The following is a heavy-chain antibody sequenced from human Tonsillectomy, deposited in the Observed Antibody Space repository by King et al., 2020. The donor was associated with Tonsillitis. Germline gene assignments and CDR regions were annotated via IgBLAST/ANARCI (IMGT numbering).Heavy chain of an antibody. J-gene: IGHJ4*02. CDR3: AREFNAGTYYYDSSGYYYFDY. V-gene: IGHV1-69*01. CDR2: IIPIFGTA. CDR1: GGTFSSYA. Sequence: VQLVQSGAEVKKPGSSVKVSCKASGGTFSSYAISWVRQAPGQGLEWMGGIIPIFGTANYAQKFQGRVTITADESTSTAYMELSSLRSEDTAVYYCAREFNAGTYYYDSSGYYYFDYWGQGTLVTVSS. D-gene: IGHD3-22*01.